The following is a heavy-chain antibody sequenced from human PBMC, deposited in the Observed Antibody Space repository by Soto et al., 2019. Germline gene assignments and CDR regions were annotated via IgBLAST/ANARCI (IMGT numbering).Heavy chain of an antibody. D-gene: IGHD3-22*01. CDR2: IYYSGST. V-gene: IGHV4-61*01. J-gene: IGHJ4*02. CDR1: GGSVSSGSYC. CDR3: ARDYYDSSGYYD. Sequence: PSETLSLTCTVSGGSVSSGSYCWSWIRQPPGKGLEWIGYIYYSGSTNYNPSLKSRVTISVDTSKNQFSLKLSSVTAADTAVYYCARDYYDSSGYYDWGQGTLVTVSS.